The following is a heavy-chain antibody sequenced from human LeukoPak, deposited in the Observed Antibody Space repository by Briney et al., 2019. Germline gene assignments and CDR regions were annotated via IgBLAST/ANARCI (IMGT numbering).Heavy chain of an antibody. V-gene: IGHV3-7*01. CDR1: GFTFDDYA. CDR3: VTSWVRQQRDF. J-gene: IGHJ4*02. CDR2: IEPDGSGK. D-gene: IGHD3-10*01. Sequence: PGRSLRLSCAASGFTFDDYAMHWVRQAPGKGLEWVADIEPDGSGKTYVDSVKGRFSISRDNAQQSLYLQMDTLTAEDTAVYYCVTSWVRQQRDFWGQGILVTVSP.